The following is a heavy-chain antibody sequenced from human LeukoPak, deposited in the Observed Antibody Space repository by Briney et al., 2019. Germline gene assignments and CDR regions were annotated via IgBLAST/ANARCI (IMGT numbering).Heavy chain of an antibody. V-gene: IGHV1-24*01. CDR1: GYTLTELS. CDR2: FDPEDGET. J-gene: IGHJ4*02. Sequence: ASVKVSRKVSGYTLTELSMHWVRQAPGKGLEWMGGFDPEDGETIYAQKFQGRVTMTEDTSTDTAYMELSSLRSEDTAVYYCATYPEPVYGGNSYENFDYWGQGTLVTVSS. CDR3: ATYPEPVYGGNSYENFDY. D-gene: IGHD4-23*01.